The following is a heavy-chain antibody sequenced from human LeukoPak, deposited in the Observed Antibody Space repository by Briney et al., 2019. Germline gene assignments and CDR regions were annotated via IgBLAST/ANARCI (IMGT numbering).Heavy chain of an antibody. Sequence: NPSETLSLTCAVYGGSFSGYYWSWIRQPPGKGLEWIGEINHSGSTNYNPSLKSRVTISVDTSKNQFSLKLSSVTAADTAVYYCAIGLVWVAFDIWGQGTMVTVSS. CDR2: INHSGST. J-gene: IGHJ3*02. V-gene: IGHV4-34*01. CDR3: AIGLVWVAFDI. CDR1: GGSFSGYY. D-gene: IGHD3-16*01.